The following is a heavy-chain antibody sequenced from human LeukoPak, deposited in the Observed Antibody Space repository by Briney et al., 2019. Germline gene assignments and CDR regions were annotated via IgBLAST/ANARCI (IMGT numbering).Heavy chain of an antibody. CDR1: GFTFSSYG. D-gene: IGHD3-9*01. Sequence: GGSLRLSCAASGFTFSSYGMHWVRQAPGKGLEWVAVIWYDGSNKYYADSVKGRFTISRDNSKNTLYLRMNSLGAEDTAVYYCARFGGSYDILTGYYNYFDYWGQGTLVTVSS. J-gene: IGHJ4*02. CDR3: ARFGGSYDILTGYYNYFDY. CDR2: IWYDGSNK. V-gene: IGHV3-33*01.